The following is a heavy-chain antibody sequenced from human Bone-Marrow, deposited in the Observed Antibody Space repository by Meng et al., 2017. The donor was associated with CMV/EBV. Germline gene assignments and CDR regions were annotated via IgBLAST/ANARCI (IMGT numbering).Heavy chain of an antibody. J-gene: IGHJ6*02. D-gene: IGHD2-2*01. CDR2: INPNSGGT. CDR1: GYTFTGYY. Sequence: ASVKVSCKASGYTFTGYYMHWVRQAPGQGLEWMGWINPNSGGTNYAQKFQGRATMTRDTSISTAYMELSRLRSDDTAVYYCARDSAYCSSTSCYWYGMDVWGQGTTVTVSS. V-gene: IGHV1-2*02. CDR3: ARDSAYCSSTSCYWYGMDV.